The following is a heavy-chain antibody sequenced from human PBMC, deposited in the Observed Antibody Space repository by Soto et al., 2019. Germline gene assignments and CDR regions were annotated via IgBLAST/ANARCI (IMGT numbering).Heavy chain of an antibody. CDR3: AGDLVVVAATPVYYYYGMDV. D-gene: IGHD2-15*01. CDR2: IIPIFGTA. CDR1: GGTFSSYA. J-gene: IGHJ6*02. V-gene: IGHV1-69*13. Sequence: SVKVSCKASGGTFSSYAISWVRQAPGQGLEWMGGIIPIFGTANYAQKFQGRVTITADESTSTAYMELSSLRSEDTAVYYCAGDLVVVAATPVYYYYGMDVWGQGTTVTVSS.